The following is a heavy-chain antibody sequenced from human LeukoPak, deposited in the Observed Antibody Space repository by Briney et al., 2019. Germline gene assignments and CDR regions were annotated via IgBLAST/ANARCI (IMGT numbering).Heavy chain of an antibody. CDR1: GGSITYYY. J-gene: IGHJ5*02. D-gene: IGHD3-3*01. CDR2: IQTSGKT. Sequence: PSETLSLTCSVSGGSITYYYWSWIRQPAGKGLEWIGRIQTSGKTNYNPSLKGRVTMSVDTSKNQFSLKLSSVTAADTAVYYCARNDFWSGLNWFDPWGQGTLVTVSS. CDR3: ARNDFWSGLNWFDP. V-gene: IGHV4-4*07.